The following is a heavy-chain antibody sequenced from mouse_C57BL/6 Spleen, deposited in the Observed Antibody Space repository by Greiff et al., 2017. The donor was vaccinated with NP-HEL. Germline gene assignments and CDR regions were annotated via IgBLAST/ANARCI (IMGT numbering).Heavy chain of an antibody. Sequence: QVQLQQSGPGLVQPSQSLSITCTVSGFSLTSYGVNWVRQSPGKGLEWLGVIWSGGSTDYNAAFISRLSISKDNSKSQVFFKMNSLQADDTAIYYCARGGSTTVGDWYFDVWGTGTTVTVSS. CDR2: IWSGGST. V-gene: IGHV2-2*01. CDR1: GFSLTSYG. J-gene: IGHJ1*03. D-gene: IGHD1-1*01. CDR3: ARGGSTTVGDWYFDV.